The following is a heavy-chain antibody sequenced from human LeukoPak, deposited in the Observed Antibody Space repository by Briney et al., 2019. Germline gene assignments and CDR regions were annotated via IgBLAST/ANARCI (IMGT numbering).Heavy chain of an antibody. V-gene: IGHV3-30-3*01. CDR3: ARDQGAEYSSRDWFDP. Sequence: GRSLRLSCAASGFTFSSYAMHWVRQAPGKGLEWVAVISYDGSNKYYADSVKGRFTISRDNSKNTLYLQMNSLRAEDTAVYYCARDQGAEYSSRDWFDPWGQGTLVTVSS. CDR2: ISYDGSNK. J-gene: IGHJ5*02. CDR1: GFTFSSYA. D-gene: IGHD6-6*01.